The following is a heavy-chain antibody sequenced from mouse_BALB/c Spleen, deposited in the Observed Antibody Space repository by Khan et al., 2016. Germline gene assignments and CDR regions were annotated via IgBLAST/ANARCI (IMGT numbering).Heavy chain of an antibody. J-gene: IGHJ3*01. CDR2: IYTGDGDT. V-gene: IGHV1-87*01. CDR1: GYTFTSYW. CDR3: ARAGSCNYVFAY. D-gene: IGHD2-1*01. Sequence: QVQLQQSGAELARPGASVKLSCKASGYTFTSYWMQWVKQRPGQGLQWIGTIYTGDGDTRYTQKFKGKATLTADKYSSTAYMQLSSLASEDSAFYYCARAGSCNYVFAYWGQGTLVTVSA.